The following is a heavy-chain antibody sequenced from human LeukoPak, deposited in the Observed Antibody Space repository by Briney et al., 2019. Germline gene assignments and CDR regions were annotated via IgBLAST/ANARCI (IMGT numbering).Heavy chain of an antibody. CDR2: INPNSGGT. J-gene: IGHJ4*02. D-gene: IGHD3-3*01. Sequence: ASVKVSCKASGYTFTGYYMHWVRQAPGQGLEWMGCINPNSGGTNYAQKFQGRVTMTRDTSISTAYMELSRLKSDDTAVYYCARAEPYYDFWSGYFDSWGQGTLVTVSS. CDR1: GYTFTGYY. CDR3: ARAEPYYDFWSGYFDS. V-gene: IGHV1-2*02.